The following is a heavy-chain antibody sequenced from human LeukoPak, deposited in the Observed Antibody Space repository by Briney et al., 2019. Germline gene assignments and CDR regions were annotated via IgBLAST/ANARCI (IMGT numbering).Heavy chain of an antibody. CDR2: ISGSGGST. CDR3: AKGRGGIYYFDY. Sequence: GGTLRLSCAASGFTFSSYGMSWVRQAPGKGLEWVSAISGSGGSTYHADSVKGRFTISRDNSKNTLYLQMNSLRAEDTAVYYCAKGRGGIYYFDYWGQGTLVTVSS. V-gene: IGHV3-23*01. J-gene: IGHJ4*02. D-gene: IGHD1-14*01. CDR1: GFTFSSYG.